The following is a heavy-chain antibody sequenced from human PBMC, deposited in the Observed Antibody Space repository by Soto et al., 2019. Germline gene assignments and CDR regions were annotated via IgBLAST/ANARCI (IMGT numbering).Heavy chain of an antibody. CDR3: TRGGAITIFGVVIMERYGMDV. D-gene: IGHD3-3*01. J-gene: IGHJ6*02. V-gene: IGHV3-49*05. CDR1: GFTFGDYA. Sequence: EVQLVESGGGLVKPGRSLRLSCTASGFTFGDYAMSWFRQAPGKGLEWVGFIRSKAYGGTTEYAASVKGRFTISRDDSKSIADLQMNSLKTEDTAVYYCTRGGAITIFGVVIMERYGMDVWGQGTTVTVSS. CDR2: IRSKAYGGTT.